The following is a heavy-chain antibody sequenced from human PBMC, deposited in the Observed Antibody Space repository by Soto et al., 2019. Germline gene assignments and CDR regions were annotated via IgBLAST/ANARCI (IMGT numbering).Heavy chain of an antibody. CDR1: GGSISSGGYY. Sequence: QVQLQESGPGLVKPSQTLSLTCTVSGGSISSGGYYWSWIRQHPGKGLEWIGYIYYSGSTYYNPYLKSRVTISVETSKNQFSLKLSSVTAADTAVYYCARGGIAAAAPPDYWGQGTLVTVSS. J-gene: IGHJ4*02. CDR3: ARGGIAAAAPPDY. CDR2: IYYSGST. D-gene: IGHD6-13*01. V-gene: IGHV4-31*03.